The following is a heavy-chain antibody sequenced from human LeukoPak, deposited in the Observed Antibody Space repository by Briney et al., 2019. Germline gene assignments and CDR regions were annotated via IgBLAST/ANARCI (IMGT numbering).Heavy chain of an antibody. Sequence: QTGGSLRLSCAASGFTFSTYGMHWVRQAPGKGLEWVAFIRYDGSDKYYLDSVKGRLTISRDNSKNTVYVQMNSLRAEDTAVYYCAKGRGSFISSYYYMDVWGKGTTVTISS. V-gene: IGHV3-30*02. CDR2: IRYDGSDK. J-gene: IGHJ6*03. D-gene: IGHD3-10*01. CDR3: AKGRGSFISSYYYMDV. CDR1: GFTFSTYG.